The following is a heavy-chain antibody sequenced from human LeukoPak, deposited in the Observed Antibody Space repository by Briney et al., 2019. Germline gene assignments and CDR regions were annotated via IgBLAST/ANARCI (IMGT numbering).Heavy chain of an antibody. Sequence: SETLSLTCAVYGGSFSGYYWSWIRQPPGKGLEWIGEINHSGSTNYNPSLKSRVTISVDTSKNQFSLKLSSVTAADTAVYYCARVSAYYDFWGGYLGRINWFDPWGQGTLVTVSS. V-gene: IGHV4-34*01. D-gene: IGHD3-3*01. J-gene: IGHJ5*02. CDR2: INHSGST. CDR1: GGSFSGYY. CDR3: ARVSAYYDFWGGYLGRINWFDP.